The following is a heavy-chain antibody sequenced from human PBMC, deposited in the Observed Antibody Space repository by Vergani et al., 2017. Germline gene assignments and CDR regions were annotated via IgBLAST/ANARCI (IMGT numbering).Heavy chain of an antibody. D-gene: IGHD3-3*01. CDR2: MNPNSGNT. J-gene: IGHJ6*02. CDR1: GYTFTSYD. CDR3: ARGGPTRVVIIRYYYYYYGMDV. V-gene: IGHV1-8*01. Sequence: QVQLVPSGAEVKKPGASVKVSCKASGYTFTSYDINWVRQATGQGLEWMGWMNPNSGNTGYAQKFQGRVTMTRNTSISTAYMELSSLRSEDTAVYYCARGGPTRVVIIRYYYYYYGMDVWGQGTTVTVSS.